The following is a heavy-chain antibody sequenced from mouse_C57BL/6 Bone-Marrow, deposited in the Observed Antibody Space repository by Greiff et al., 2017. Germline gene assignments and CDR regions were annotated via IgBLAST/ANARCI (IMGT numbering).Heavy chain of an antibody. D-gene: IGHD1-1*01. CDR1: DYTFTSYW. CDR2: IYPGSGST. Sequence: QVQLQQPGAELVKPGASVKMSCKASDYTFTSYWITWVKQRPGQGLEWIGDIYPGSGSTNYPEKFKSLATLTVDTSYSTAYMQLSSLTSEDSAVYYCGRKRYRYWYFDVWDTGTTVTVSA. V-gene: IGHV1-55*01. J-gene: IGHJ1*03. CDR3: GRKRYRYWYFDV.